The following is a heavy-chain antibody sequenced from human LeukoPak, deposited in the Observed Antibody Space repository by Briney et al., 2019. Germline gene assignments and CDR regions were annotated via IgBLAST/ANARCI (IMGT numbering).Heavy chain of an antibody. CDR3: ANGVYYDSSGYYYDLFDY. V-gene: IGHV3-30*18. J-gene: IGHJ4*02. CDR2: ISYDGSNK. CDR1: GFTFSSYG. Sequence: GRSLRLSCAASGFTFSSYGMHWVRQAPGKGLEWVAVISYDGSNKYYADSVKGRFTISRDNSKNTLYLQMNSLRAEDTAVYYCANGVYYDSSGYYYDLFDYWGQGTLVTVSS. D-gene: IGHD3-22*01.